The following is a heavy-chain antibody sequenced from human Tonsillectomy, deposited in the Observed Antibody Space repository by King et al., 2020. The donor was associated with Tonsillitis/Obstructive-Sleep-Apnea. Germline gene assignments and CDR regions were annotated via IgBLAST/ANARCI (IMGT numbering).Heavy chain of an antibody. D-gene: IGHD3-10*01. CDR1: GFIFSSYA. V-gene: IGHV3-30*04. CDR3: ARGGEKTYYLDY. CDR2: ISYDGSNK. Sequence: QLVQSGGGVVQPGRSLRLSCAASGFIFSSYAMHWVRQAPGKGLEWVAVISYDGSNKYYADSVKGRFTISRDNSKNTLHLQMNSLGAEDTAVYYCARGGEKTYYLDYWGQGTLVTVSS. J-gene: IGHJ4*02.